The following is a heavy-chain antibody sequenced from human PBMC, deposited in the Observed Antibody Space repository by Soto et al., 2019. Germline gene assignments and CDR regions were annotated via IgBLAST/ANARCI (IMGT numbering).Heavy chain of an antibody. J-gene: IGHJ4*02. CDR3: AKDRRAGGNYGFYSDF. CDR2: SSATGAGT. V-gene: IGHV3-23*01. D-gene: IGHD1-7*01. CDR1: GFTFSSYG. Sequence: LRLSCAASGFTFSSYGMTWVRQAPGKGLEWVSFSSATGAGTYYADSVKGRFTISRDNSKNTLYLQMTSLRADDTAVYYCAKDRRAGGNYGFYSDFWGQGALVTVS.